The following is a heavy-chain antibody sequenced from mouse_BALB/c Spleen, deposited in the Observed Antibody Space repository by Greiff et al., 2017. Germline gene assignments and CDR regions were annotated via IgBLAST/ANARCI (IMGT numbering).Heavy chain of an antibody. Sequence: QVQLQQPGAELVRPGASVKLSCKASGYTFTSYWINWVKQRPGQGLEWIGNIYPSDSYTNYNQKFKDKATLTVDKSSSTSYMQLSSPTSEDSAVYYCTRDTTATVRSYFDYWGQGTTLTVSS. D-gene: IGHD1-2*01. CDR2: IYPSDSYT. V-gene: IGHV1-69*02. J-gene: IGHJ2*01. CDR1: GYTFTSYW. CDR3: TRDTTATVRSYFDY.